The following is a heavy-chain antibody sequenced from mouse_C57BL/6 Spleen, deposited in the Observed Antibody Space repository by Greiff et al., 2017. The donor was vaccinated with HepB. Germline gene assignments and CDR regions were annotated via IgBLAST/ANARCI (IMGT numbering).Heavy chain of an antibody. Sequence: EVQLQQSGAELVRPGASVKLSCTASGFNIKDDYMHWVKQRPEQGLEWIGWIDPENGDTEYASKFQGKATITADTSSNTAYLQLSSLTSEDTAVYYCTTGYEGYWGQGTTLTVSS. J-gene: IGHJ2*01. CDR2: IDPENGDT. CDR3: TTGYEGY. D-gene: IGHD2-12*01. CDR1: GFNIKDDY. V-gene: IGHV14-4*01.